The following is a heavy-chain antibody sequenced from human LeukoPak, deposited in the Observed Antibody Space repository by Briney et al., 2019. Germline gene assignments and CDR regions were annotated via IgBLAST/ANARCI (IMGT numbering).Heavy chain of an antibody. V-gene: IGHV4-34*01. CDR1: GGSFSGYY. Sequence: SETLSLTCAVYGGSFSGYYWSWIRQPPGKGLEWIGEINHSGSTNYNPSLKSRVTISVDTSKNQFSLKLSSVTAADTAVYYCARGRPYYDILTGYYIPRGYFDYWGQGTLVTVSS. J-gene: IGHJ4*02. CDR2: INHSGST. CDR3: ARGRPYYDILTGYYIPRGYFDY. D-gene: IGHD3-9*01.